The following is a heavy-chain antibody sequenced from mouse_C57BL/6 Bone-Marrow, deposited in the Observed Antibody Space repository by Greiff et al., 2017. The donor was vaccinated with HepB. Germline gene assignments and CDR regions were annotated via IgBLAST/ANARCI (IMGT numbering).Heavy chain of an antibody. J-gene: IGHJ1*03. V-gene: IGHV5-2*01. D-gene: IGHD1-1*01. Sequence: EVKLMESGGGLVQPGESLKLSCESYEYEFPSHDMSWVRKTPEKRLELVAAINSDGGSTYYPDTMKRRFIIARDKTKKTLYLQMRSLRSEDTALYYCARIALRGDFDVWGTGTTVTVSS. CDR1: EYEFPSHD. CDR2: INSDGGST. CDR3: ARIALRGDFDV.